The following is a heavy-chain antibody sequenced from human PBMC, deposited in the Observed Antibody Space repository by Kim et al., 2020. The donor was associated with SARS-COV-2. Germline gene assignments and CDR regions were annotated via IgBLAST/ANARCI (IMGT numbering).Heavy chain of an antibody. V-gene: IGHV3-48*03. J-gene: IGHJ3*02. Sequence: YYHTSVQGRFTITSDNANTSLYLQMNSLRAKDTAVYYCARDYSLFHAFDIWGQGTMVTVSS. CDR3: ARDYSLFHAFDI. D-gene: IGHD2-21*01.